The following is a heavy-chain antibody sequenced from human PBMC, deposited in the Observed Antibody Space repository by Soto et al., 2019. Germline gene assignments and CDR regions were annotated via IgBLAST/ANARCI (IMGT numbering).Heavy chain of an antibody. CDR2: IWYDGSNK. D-gene: IGHD6-19*01. Sequence: QVQLVESGGGVVQPGRSLRLSCAASGFTFSSYGMHWVRQAPGKGLEWVAVIWYDGSNKYYADSVKGRFTISRDNSRNPLYLKKNGLGAEATVVFYCGRDPGAVAGPPYYYYGMAVGGQGPPV. CDR1: GFTFSSYG. CDR3: GRDPGAVAGPPYYYYGMAV. J-gene: IGHJ6*02. V-gene: IGHV3-33*01.